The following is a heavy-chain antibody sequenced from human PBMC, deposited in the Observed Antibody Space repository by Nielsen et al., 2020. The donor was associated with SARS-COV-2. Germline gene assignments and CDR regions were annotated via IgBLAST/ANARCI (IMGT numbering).Heavy chain of an antibody. Sequence: SETLSLTCTVSGGSISSSSYYWGWIRQPPGKGLEWIGSIYYSGSTNYNPSLKSRVTISVDTSKNQFSLKLSSVTAADTAVYYCARAQTSRITIFGVVGAFDIWGQGTTVTVSS. V-gene: IGHV4-39*07. J-gene: IGHJ3*02. D-gene: IGHD3-3*01. CDR3: ARAQTSRITIFGVVGAFDI. CDR1: GGSISSSSYY. CDR2: IYYSGST.